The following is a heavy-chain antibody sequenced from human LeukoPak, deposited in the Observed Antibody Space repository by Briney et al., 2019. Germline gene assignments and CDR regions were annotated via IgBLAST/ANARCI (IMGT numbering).Heavy chain of an antibody. CDR2: MNPNIGST. J-gene: IGHJ5*02. Sequence: ASVKVSCKASGYTFTSYDINWVRQATGQGLEWMGWMNPNIGSTGYAQKLQDRVTMTRNTSISTAYMELSGLTFEDTAIYYCARARSGWAYNWFDPWGQGTLVTVSS. CDR3: ARARSGWAYNWFDP. D-gene: IGHD6-19*01. V-gene: IGHV1-8*01. CDR1: GYTFTSYD.